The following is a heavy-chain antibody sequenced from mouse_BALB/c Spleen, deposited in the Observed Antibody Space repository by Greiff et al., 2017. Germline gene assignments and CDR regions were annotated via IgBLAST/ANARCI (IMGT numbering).Heavy chain of an antibody. Sequence: EVQLVESGGGLVQPGGSLKLSCAASGFTFSSYTMSWVRQTPEKRLEWVAYISNGGGSTYYPDTVKGRFTISRDNAKNTLYLQMSSLKSEDTAMYYCARHDGYYGFDYWGQGTTLTVSS. CDR2: ISNGGGST. D-gene: IGHD2-3*01. CDR1: GFTFSSYT. CDR3: ARHDGYYGFDY. J-gene: IGHJ2*01. V-gene: IGHV5-12-2*01.